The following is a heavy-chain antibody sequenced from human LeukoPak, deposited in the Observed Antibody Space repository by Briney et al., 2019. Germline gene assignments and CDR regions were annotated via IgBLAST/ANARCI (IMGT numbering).Heavy chain of an antibody. CDR2: IYPGDSDT. V-gene: IGHV5-51*01. J-gene: IGHJ5*02. CDR1: GYSFTSYW. Sequence: GESLKISCKGSGYSFTSYWIGWVRQMPGKGLECMGIIYPGDSDTRYSPSFQGRVTLSADKSISTAYLQWSSLKASDTAMYYCARQRFTMRAYAGNWFDPWGQGTLVTVSS. CDR3: ARQRFTMRAYAGNWFDP. D-gene: IGHD3-10*01.